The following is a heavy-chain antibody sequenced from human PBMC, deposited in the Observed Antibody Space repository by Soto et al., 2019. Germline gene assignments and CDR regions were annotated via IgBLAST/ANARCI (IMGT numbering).Heavy chain of an antibody. Sequence: QVQLVQSGAEVKKPGASVKVSCKASGYTFTSYGISWVRQAPGQGLEWMGWISAYNGNTNYAQKLQGRATMTTDTSTSTAYRELRSLRSDDTAVYYCARALKRIAAAGSAEYFQHWGQGTLVTVSS. D-gene: IGHD6-13*01. CDR2: ISAYNGNT. J-gene: IGHJ1*01. CDR3: ARALKRIAAAGSAEYFQH. CDR1: GYTFTSYG. V-gene: IGHV1-18*01.